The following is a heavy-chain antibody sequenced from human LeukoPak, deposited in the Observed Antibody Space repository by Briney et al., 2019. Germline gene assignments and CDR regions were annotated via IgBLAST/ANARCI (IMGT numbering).Heavy chain of an antibody. D-gene: IGHD2-21*02. CDR2: ISGSGGST. CDR1: GFTFSSYA. J-gene: IGHJ4*02. Sequence: GGSLRLSCAASGFTFSSYAMSWVRQAPGKGLEWVSAISGSGGSTYYADSVKGRFTISRDNAKNSLYLQMNSLRAEDTAVYYCARATPYCGGDCHFDYWGQGTLVTVSS. V-gene: IGHV3-23*01. CDR3: ARATPYCGGDCHFDY.